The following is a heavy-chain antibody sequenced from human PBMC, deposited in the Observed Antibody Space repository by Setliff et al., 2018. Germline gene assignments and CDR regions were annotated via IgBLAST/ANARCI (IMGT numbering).Heavy chain of an antibody. Sequence: SETLSLTCTVSGGSISSSSYCWGWICQPPGKGLEWIGSIYYSGSTYYNPSLKSRVTISVDTSKNQFSLKLSSVTAADTAVYYCARLSFSSIAARRHFDPWGQGTLVTVSS. J-gene: IGHJ5*02. D-gene: IGHD6-6*01. CDR2: IYYSGST. V-gene: IGHV4-39*01. CDR3: ARLSFSSIAARRHFDP. CDR1: GGSISSSSYC.